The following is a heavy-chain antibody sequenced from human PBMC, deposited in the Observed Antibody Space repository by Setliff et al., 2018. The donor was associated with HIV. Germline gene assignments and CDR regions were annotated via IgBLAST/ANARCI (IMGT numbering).Heavy chain of an antibody. CDR3: ASFFVTTVTNQDY. CDR1: GGSFSGYY. D-gene: IGHD4-17*01. J-gene: IGHJ4*02. CDR2: INHRGDT. Sequence: SLTCAVYGGSFSGYYWTWIRQPPGKGLEWIGDINHRGDTKYNPSLRSRVIISVDKSKNQFSLKLTSVTAADTAMYYCASFFVTTVTNQDYWGQGTPVTVSS. V-gene: IGHV4-34*01.